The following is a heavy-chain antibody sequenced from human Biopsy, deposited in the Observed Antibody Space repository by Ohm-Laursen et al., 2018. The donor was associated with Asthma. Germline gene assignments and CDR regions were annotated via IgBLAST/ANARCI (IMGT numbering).Heavy chain of an antibody. Sequence: SVKVSCKSLGGAFNTYVIGWVRQAPGQGLEWMGGINSVFGTTTYPQKFQDRVTITADDSTSTVYMELSSLRSEDMAVYYCARKAGSCISRTCYSLDFWGQGTLVTVSS. CDR3: ARKAGSCISRTCYSLDF. CDR1: GGAFNTYV. D-gene: IGHD2-2*01. V-gene: IGHV1-69*13. CDR2: INSVFGTT. J-gene: IGHJ4*02.